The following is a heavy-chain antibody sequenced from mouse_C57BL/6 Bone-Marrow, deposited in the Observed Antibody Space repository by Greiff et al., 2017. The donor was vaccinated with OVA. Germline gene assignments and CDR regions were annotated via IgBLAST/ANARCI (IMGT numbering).Heavy chain of an antibody. CDR1: GYTFTSYW. CDR3: ARKYYYGSSYFDY. J-gene: IGHJ2*01. CDR2: IDPSDSYT. Sequence: QVQLQQSGAELARPGASVKLSCKASGYTFTSYWMHWVKQRPGQGLEWIGEIDPSDSYTNYNQKFKGKSTLTVDKSSSTAYMQLSSLTSEDSAVYYCARKYYYGSSYFDYWGQGTTLTVSS. V-gene: IGHV1-69*01. D-gene: IGHD1-1*01.